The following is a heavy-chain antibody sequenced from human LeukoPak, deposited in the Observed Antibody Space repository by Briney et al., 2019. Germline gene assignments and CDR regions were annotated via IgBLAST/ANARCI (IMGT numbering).Heavy chain of an antibody. CDR3: AGRAQTTGWSFDY. CDR2: IHTSGST. D-gene: IGHD6-19*01. V-gene: IGHV4-4*07. J-gene: IGHJ4*02. Sequence: SETLSLTCFVSGGTITPYHWSWIRQPAGKGLEWIGQIHTSGSTNHNPSLKSRVAMSIDTSKNQFSQELSSVTAADTSVYYCAGRAQTTGWSFDYWGQGALVTVSS. CDR1: GGTITPYH.